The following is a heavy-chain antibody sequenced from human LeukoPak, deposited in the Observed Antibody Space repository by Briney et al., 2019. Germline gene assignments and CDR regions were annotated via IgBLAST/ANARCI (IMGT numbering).Heavy chain of an antibody. V-gene: IGHV1-18*01. J-gene: IGHJ4*02. CDR3: ARLGKGLYYDYVWGSAYFDY. D-gene: IGHD3-16*01. Sequence: ASVKVSCKGSGYTFASYGISWVRQAPGQGLEWMGWISAYNVNTNYEKKLQGRVTMTTDTSTSTDYMELRSLRSDDTAVYYCARLGKGLYYDYVWGSAYFDYWGQGTLVTVSS. CDR1: GYTFASYG. CDR2: ISAYNVNT.